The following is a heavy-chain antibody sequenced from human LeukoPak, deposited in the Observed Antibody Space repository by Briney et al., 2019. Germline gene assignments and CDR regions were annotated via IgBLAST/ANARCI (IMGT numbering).Heavy chain of an antibody. Sequence: ASVKVSCKASGYTFSDYAMHWVRQAPGQRLEWMGWINAGNGDTKYSQKFQGRDTITWDTSASTVHMELSSLRSEDTAVYYCARNLVGKTDFDYWGQGTLVTVSS. V-gene: IGHV1-3*01. CDR1: GYTFSDYA. CDR2: INAGNGDT. J-gene: IGHJ4*02. D-gene: IGHD6-19*01. CDR3: ARNLVGKTDFDY.